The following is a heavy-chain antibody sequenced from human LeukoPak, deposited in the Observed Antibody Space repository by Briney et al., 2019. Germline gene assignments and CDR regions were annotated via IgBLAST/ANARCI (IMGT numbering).Heavy chain of an antibody. CDR1: GFTFSSYG. D-gene: IGHD6-19*01. V-gene: IGHV3-33*06. Sequence: GGSLRLSCAASGFTFSSYGMHWVRQAPGKGLEWVAVIWYDGSNKYYADPVKGRFTISRDTSKNTLYLQMNSLRAEDTAVYYCAKSSTYSSGAHAYDIWGQGTLVTVSS. CDR2: IWYDGSNK. J-gene: IGHJ3*02. CDR3: AKSSTYSSGAHAYDI.